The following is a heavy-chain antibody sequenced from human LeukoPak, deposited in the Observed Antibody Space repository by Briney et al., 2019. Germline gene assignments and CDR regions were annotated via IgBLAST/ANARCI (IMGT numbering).Heavy chain of an antibody. J-gene: IGHJ4*02. CDR2: INPNSGGT. Sequence: GASVKVSCKASGYTFTGYYMHWVRQAPGQGLEWMGWINPNSGGTNYAQKFQGRVTRTRDTSISTAYMELSRLRSDDTAVYYCARVRTIFGVVTSNYFDYWGQGTLVTVSS. CDR3: ARVRTIFGVVTSNYFDY. D-gene: IGHD3-3*01. CDR1: GYTFTGYY. V-gene: IGHV1-2*02.